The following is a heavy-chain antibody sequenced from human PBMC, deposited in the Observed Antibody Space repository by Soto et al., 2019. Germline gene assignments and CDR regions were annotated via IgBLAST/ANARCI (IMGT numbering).Heavy chain of an antibody. CDR1: GFTFSSYA. Sequence: PGGSLRLSCAASGFTFSSYAMNWVRQAPGQGLEWVSAIGGSGITTFYADSVKGRFTISRDSSKKTLYLQMSSLRGDETAVYYCKKPSDSSGLRYWYFDIWGRGTLVTVSS. D-gene: IGHD6-25*01. CDR2: IGGSGITT. CDR3: KKPSDSSGLRYWYFDI. J-gene: IGHJ2*01. V-gene: IGHV3-23*01.